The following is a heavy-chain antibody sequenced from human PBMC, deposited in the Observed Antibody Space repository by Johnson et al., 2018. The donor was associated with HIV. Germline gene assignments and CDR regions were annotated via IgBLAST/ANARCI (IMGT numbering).Heavy chain of an antibody. D-gene: IGHD3-9*01. Sequence: VQLVESGGGLVQPGGSLRLPCAASGFTVSRNYMSWVRQAQGKGLEWVPVIYSGGSTYNADSVKGRFTISRDNSKNTVYLQMNSLRAEDTAVYYCASGYILTGYSGAFDMWGQGTMVTVSS. J-gene: IGHJ3*02. CDR3: ASGYILTGYSGAFDM. V-gene: IGHV3-66*01. CDR1: GFTVSRNY. CDR2: IYSGGST.